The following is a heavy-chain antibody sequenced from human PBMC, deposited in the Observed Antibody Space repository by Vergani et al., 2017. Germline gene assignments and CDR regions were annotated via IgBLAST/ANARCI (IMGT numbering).Heavy chain of an antibody. CDR1: GFTFSSYS. CDR3: ARGGYSYGYGFDY. CDR2: ISSSSSTI. V-gene: IGHV3-48*04. D-gene: IGHD5-18*01. J-gene: IGHJ4*02. Sequence: EVQLVESGGGLVQPGGSLRLSCAASGFTFSSYSMNWVRQAPGKGLEWVSYISSSSSTIYYADSVKGRFTLSRDNAKNSLYLQMNSLRAEDTAVYYCARGGYSYGYGFDYWGQGTLVTVSS.